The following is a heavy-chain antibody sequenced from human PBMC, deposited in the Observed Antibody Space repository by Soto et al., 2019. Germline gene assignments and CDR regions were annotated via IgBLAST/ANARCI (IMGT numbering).Heavy chain of an antibody. V-gene: IGHV3-33*01. J-gene: IGHJ3*02. CDR3: AILTGFLMQPPLPSSFDI. CDR2: IWYDGSNK. D-gene: IGHD3-9*01. Sequence: PGGTLRISCAASGFTFSSYGMYWVRQAPSKGLEWVAVIWYDGSNKYYADSVKGRFTISRDNSKNTLYLQMNSLRAEDTAVYYCAILTGFLMQPPLPSSFDIWYQGT. CDR1: GFTFSSYG.